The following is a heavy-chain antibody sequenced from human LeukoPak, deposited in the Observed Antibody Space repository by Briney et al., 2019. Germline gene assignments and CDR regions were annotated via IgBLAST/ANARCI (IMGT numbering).Heavy chain of an antibody. V-gene: IGHV3-21*04. CDR2: ISSSSSYI. CDR1: GFTFSSYS. J-gene: IGHJ6*03. Sequence: GGSLRLSCAASGFTFSSYSMNWVRQAPGKGLEWVSSISSSSSYIYYADSVKGRFTISRDNAKNSLYLQMNSLRAEDTAVYYCARDRGRITMVRGVGYMDVWGKGTTVTISS. D-gene: IGHD3-10*01. CDR3: ARDRGRITMVRGVGYMDV.